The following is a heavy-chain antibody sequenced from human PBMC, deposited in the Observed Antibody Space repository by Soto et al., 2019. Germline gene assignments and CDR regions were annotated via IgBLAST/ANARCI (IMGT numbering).Heavy chain of an antibody. Sequence: GGSLRLSCAASGFTFSDYYMSWIRQAPGKGLEWVSYISSSGSTIYYADSVKGRFAISRDNAKNSLYLQMNSLRAEDTAVYYCAKSTFRGVIIYWGQGTLVTVSS. CDR3: AKSTFRGVIIY. D-gene: IGHD3-10*01. CDR1: GFTFSDYY. J-gene: IGHJ4*02. CDR2: ISSSGSTI. V-gene: IGHV3-11*01.